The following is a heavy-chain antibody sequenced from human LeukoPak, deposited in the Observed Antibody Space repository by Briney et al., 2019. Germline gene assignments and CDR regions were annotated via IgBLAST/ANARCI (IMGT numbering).Heavy chain of an antibody. J-gene: IGHJ3*02. CDR1: GFTFSSYS. CDR3: ARRDYYGSGGEDAFDI. D-gene: IGHD3-10*01. Sequence: GGSLRLSCAASGFTFSSYSMNWVRQAPGKGLEWVSSISSSSSYIYYADSVKGRFTISRDNAKNSLYLQMNSLRAEDTAVYYCARRDYYGSGGEDAFDIWGQGTMVTVSS. V-gene: IGHV3-21*01. CDR2: ISSSSSYI.